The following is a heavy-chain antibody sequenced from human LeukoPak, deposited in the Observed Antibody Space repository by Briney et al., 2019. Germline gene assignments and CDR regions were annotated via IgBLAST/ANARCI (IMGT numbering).Heavy chain of an antibody. CDR1: GFTFSSYS. Sequence: GGSLRLSCAASGFTFSSYSMNRVRQAPGKGLEWVAVIWYDGSNKYYADSVKGRFTISRDNSKNMVYLQMNSLRAEDTAVYYCARDSSGQYLFDYWGQGTLVTVSS. J-gene: IGHJ4*02. CDR2: IWYDGSNK. CDR3: ARDSSGQYLFDY. V-gene: IGHV3-33*08. D-gene: IGHD2/OR15-2a*01.